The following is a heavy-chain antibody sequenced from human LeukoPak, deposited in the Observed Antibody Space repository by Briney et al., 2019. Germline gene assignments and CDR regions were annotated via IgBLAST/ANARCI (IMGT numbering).Heavy chain of an antibody. D-gene: IGHD3-22*01. CDR3: ARGVGSGYTDY. Sequence: SETLSLTCTVSGGSFSSYFWSWIRQPPGKGLEWIGYIYYSGSTHYNPSLKSRVTISLDTSKNQFSLKLISVTAADTAVYYCARGVGSGYTDYWGQGALVTVSS. V-gene: IGHV4-59*01. CDR1: GGSFSSYF. J-gene: IGHJ4*02. CDR2: IYYSGST.